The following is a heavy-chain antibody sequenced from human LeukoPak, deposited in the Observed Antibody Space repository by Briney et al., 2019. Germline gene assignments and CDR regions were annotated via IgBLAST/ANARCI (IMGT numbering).Heavy chain of an antibody. V-gene: IGHV5-51*01. CDR1: RYSFTSYW. J-gene: IGHJ4*02. D-gene: IGHD3-9*01. CDR3: ARVFDWPQYYFDY. CDR2: IYPGDSDT. Sequence: GESLKISCKGSRYSFTSYWIGWVRQLPGKGLEWMGIIYPGDSDTRYSPSFQGQVTISADKSISTAYLQWSSLKASDTAMYYCARVFDWPQYYFDYWGQGTLVTVSS.